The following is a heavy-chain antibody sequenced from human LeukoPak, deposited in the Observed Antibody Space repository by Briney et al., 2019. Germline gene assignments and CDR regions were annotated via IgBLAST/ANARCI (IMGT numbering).Heavy chain of an antibody. CDR1: GYTFTGYY. D-gene: IGHD5-24*01. Sequence: ASVKVSCKASGYTFTGYYMHWVRQAPGQGLEWMGWINPNSGGTNYAQKFQGWVTMTRDTSISTAYMELSRLRSDDTAEYYCARAGDHRRDGYNKPFDYWGQGTLVTVSS. J-gene: IGHJ4*02. CDR3: ARAGDHRRDGYNKPFDY. V-gene: IGHV1-2*04. CDR2: INPNSGGT.